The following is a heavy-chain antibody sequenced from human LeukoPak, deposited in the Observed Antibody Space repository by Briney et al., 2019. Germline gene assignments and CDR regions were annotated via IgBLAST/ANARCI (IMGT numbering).Heavy chain of an antibody. J-gene: IGHJ1*01. CDR2: MNPNSGNT. CDR1: GYTFTSYD. Sequence: ASVKVSCKASGYTFTSYDINWVRQATGQGLEWMGWMNPNSGNTGYAQKFQGRVTMTRNTSISTAYMELSSLRSEDTAVYYCARVAVRSIAARWGAKRAQYFQHWGQGTLVTVSS. V-gene: IGHV1-8*01. CDR3: ARVAVRSIAARWGAKRAQYFQH. D-gene: IGHD6-6*01.